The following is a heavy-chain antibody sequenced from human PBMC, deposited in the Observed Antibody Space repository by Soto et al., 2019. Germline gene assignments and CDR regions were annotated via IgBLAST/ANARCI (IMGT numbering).Heavy chain of an antibody. V-gene: IGHV3-30-3*01. D-gene: IGHD2-15*01. CDR3: ARAVVMSIDY. CDR2: ISYDGSNK. CDR1: GFTFSSCA. Sequence: GGSLRLSCAASGFTFSSCAMHWVRQAPGKGLEWVAVISYDGSNKYYADSVKGRFTISRDNSKNTLYLQMNSLRAEDTAVYYCARAVVMSIDYWGQGTLVTVSS. J-gene: IGHJ4*02.